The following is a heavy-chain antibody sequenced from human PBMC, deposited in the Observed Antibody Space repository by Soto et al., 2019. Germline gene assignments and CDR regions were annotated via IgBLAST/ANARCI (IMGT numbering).Heavy chain of an antibody. CDR3: TTTATSSWFGIDY. V-gene: IGHV3-15*01. D-gene: IGHD6-13*01. CDR2: IRGETDGGTT. Sequence: GGSLRLSCAATGFSINNACLNWVRQAPGKGLEWVGRIRGETDGGTTDYATPVKGRFTISRDDSKNTMSLQMNSLKIEDTALYYCTTTATSSWFGIDYWGQGTLVTVSS. J-gene: IGHJ4*02. CDR1: GFSINNAC.